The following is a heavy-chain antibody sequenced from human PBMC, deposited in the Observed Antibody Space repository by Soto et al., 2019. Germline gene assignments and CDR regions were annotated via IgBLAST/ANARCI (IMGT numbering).Heavy chain of an antibody. Sequence: HPGGSLRLSCAASGFTFSSYSMNWVRQAPGKGLEWVSYISSSSSTIYYADSVKGRFTISRDNAKNSLYLQMNSLRDEDTAVYYCARAFRDGSGSYYILIAYYGMDVWGQGTTVTVSS. J-gene: IGHJ6*02. CDR3: ARAFRDGSGSYYILIAYYGMDV. CDR1: GFTFSSYS. CDR2: ISSSSSTI. D-gene: IGHD3-10*01. V-gene: IGHV3-48*02.